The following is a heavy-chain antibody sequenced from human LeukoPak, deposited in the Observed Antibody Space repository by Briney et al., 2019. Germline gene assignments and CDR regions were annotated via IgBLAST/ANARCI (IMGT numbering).Heavy chain of an antibody. CDR2: LSGSGGTT. V-gene: IGHV3-23*01. J-gene: IGHJ3*02. Sequence: PGRSLRLSCAASGFTFTSYAMSWVRQAPGKGLEWVSALSGSGGTTYYADSVKGRFTISRDTSKNTLYLQMNSLRAEDTAVYYCAKDRSSSWYEKAFDIWGQGTVVTVSS. CDR1: GFTFTSYA. D-gene: IGHD6-13*01. CDR3: AKDRSSSWYEKAFDI.